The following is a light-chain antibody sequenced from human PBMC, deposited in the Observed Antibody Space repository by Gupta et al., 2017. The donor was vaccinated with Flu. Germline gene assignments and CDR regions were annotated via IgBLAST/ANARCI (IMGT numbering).Light chain of an antibody. CDR2: DND. J-gene: IGLJ3*02. CDR1: SSNIGVNY. CDR3: GTWDNSRDVSRV. Sequence: QSVLTQPPSVSAAPGQKVTITCSGSSSNIGVNYVSWYQQFPGTAPNLLIYDNDKRRSGVPARCSGSKSGTSATLGITGLPTGDEADYYCGTWDNSRDVSRVFGGGTKLTVL. V-gene: IGLV1-51*01.